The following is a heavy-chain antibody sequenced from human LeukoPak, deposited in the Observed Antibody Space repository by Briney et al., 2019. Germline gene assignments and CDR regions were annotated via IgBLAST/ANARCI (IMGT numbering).Heavy chain of an antibody. J-gene: IGHJ4*02. CDR1: GFTFSSYS. D-gene: IGHD2-2*01. CDR2: ISSSSSYI. Sequence: RGSLRLSCAASGFTFSSYSMNWVRQAPGKGLEWVSSISSSSSYIYYADSVKGRFTISRDNAKNSLYLQMNSLRAEDTAVYYCARGGGYCSSTSCYGYDYWGQGTLVTVSS. CDR3: ARGGGYCSSTSCYGYDY. V-gene: IGHV3-21*01.